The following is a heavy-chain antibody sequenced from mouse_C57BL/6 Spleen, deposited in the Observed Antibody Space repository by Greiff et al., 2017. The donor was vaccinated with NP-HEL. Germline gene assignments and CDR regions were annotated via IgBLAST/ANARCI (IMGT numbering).Heavy chain of an antibody. CDR1: GFNIKNTY. D-gene: IGHD1-1*01. CDR2: IDPANGKT. Sequence: EVKLVESVAELVRPGASVKLSCTASGFNIKNTYMHWVKQRPEQGLEWIGRIDPANGKTKYAPKFQGKATITADTSSNTAYLQLSSLTSEDTAIYYCATPTVVATDYAMDYWGQGTSVTVSS. V-gene: IGHV14-3*01. CDR3: ATPTVVATDYAMDY. J-gene: IGHJ4*01.